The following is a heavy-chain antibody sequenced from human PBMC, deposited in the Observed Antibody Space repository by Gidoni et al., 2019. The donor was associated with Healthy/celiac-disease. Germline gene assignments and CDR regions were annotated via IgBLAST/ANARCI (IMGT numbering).Heavy chain of an antibody. V-gene: IGHV3-30*18. J-gene: IGHJ6*02. Sequence: QVQLVESGGGVFQPGRSLRLSCSASGFTFSSYGMHWVRQAPGKGLEWVAVISYDGRNKYYADSVKGRFTISRDNSKNTLYLQMNSLRAEDTAVYYCAKDGYCSSTSCLVYYYYYGMDVWGQGTTVTVSS. D-gene: IGHD2-2*03. CDR3: AKDGYCSSTSCLVYYYYYGMDV. CDR2: ISYDGRNK. CDR1: GFTFSSYG.